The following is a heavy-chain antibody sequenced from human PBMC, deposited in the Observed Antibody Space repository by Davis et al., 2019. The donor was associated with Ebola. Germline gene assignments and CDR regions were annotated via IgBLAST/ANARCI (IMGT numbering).Heavy chain of an antibody. Sequence: GGSLRLSCAASGFTFSSYGMHWVRQAPGKGLEWVAVISYDGSNKYYADSVKGRFTISRDNSKDSAYLQMTSLRVEDTAVYYCATRFSNSDGALDIWGRGTLVTVSS. CDR1: GFTFSSYG. V-gene: IGHV3-30*03. J-gene: IGHJ3*02. CDR2: ISYDGSNK. CDR3: ATRFSNSDGALDI. D-gene: IGHD1-7*01.